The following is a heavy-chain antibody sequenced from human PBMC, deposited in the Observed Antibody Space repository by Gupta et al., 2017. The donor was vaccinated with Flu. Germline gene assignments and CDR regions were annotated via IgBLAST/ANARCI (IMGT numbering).Heavy chain of an antibody. CDR2: IRNKANSYTT. V-gene: IGHV3-72*01. D-gene: IGHD2-8*02. Sequence: EVRLVVSGGGLVQPGGSLRLSCAGSGFTHTEDYMDWIRQAPGKGLEWVGRIRNKANSYTTEYAASVKDRFTITRDDSKDSLYLQMNSLNNGDTAVYYCSRGETGPSPPGRNDCWGQGTLVTVSS. J-gene: IGHJ4*02. CDR3: SRGETGPSPPGRNDC. CDR1: GFTHTEDY.